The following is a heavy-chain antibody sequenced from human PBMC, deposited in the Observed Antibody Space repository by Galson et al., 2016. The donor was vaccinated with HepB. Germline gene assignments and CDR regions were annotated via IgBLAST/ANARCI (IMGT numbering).Heavy chain of an antibody. CDR1: GYTFTGSY. V-gene: IGHV1-2*02. D-gene: IGHD2-2*02. J-gene: IGHJ4*02. Sequence: SVKVSCKASGYTFTGSYIHWVRQAPGQGFEWMGWINPNNGGTNSALKFQGRVAMTRDTSITTAYMELNRLKSDDTAVYYCARARRPIPGDGHFDFWGQGTLVTVSS. CDR3: ARARRPIPGDGHFDF. CDR2: INPNNGGT.